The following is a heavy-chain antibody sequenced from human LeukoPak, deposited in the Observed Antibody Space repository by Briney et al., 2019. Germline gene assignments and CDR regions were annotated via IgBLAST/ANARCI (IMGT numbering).Heavy chain of an antibody. Sequence: SETLSLTCAVYGGSFSGYYWSWVRQPPGKGLEWIGEINHSGSTNDNPSLKSRVTISVDTSKNQFSLKMISVTAADTAVYYCARAEDCSGGSCFFFAFWGQGNLVTVSS. CDR3: ARAEDCSGGSCFFFAF. CDR1: GGSFSGYY. D-gene: IGHD2-15*01. J-gene: IGHJ4*02. CDR2: INHSGST. V-gene: IGHV4-34*01.